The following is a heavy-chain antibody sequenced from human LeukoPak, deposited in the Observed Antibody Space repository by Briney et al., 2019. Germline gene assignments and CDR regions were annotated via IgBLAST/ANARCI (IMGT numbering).Heavy chain of an antibody. V-gene: IGHV4-4*02. CDR1: GGSISDTNW. J-gene: IGHJ4*02. CDR3: ARGLHAVDY. Sequence: SETLSLTCGVSGGSISDTNWWTWFRQPPGKGLEWIGYIYYSVTTNYNPSLKSRVTISVDTSKNQFSLKLSSVTAADTAVYYCARGLHAVDYWGQGTLVTVSS. D-gene: IGHD5-24*01. CDR2: IYYSVTT.